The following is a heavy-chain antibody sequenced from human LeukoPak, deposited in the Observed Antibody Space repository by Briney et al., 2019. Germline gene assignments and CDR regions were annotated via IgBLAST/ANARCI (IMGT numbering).Heavy chain of an antibody. V-gene: IGHV3-48*03. D-gene: IGHD1-7*01. J-gene: IGHJ4*02. CDR2: ISSSGSTI. CDR1: GFTFSSYE. CDR3: ARATGTTNY. Sequence: GGSLRLSCAASGFTFSSYEMNWVRQAPGKGLEWVSYISSSGSTIYYADSVKGRFTISRDNAKNSLSLQMKSLRAEDTAVYYCARATGTTNYWGQGTLVTVSS.